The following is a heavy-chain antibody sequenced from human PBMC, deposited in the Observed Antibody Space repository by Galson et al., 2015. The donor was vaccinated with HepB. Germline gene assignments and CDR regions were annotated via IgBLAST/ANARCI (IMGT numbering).Heavy chain of an antibody. CDR1: GYTFSSFS. V-gene: IGHV1-18*01. CDR3: ARGALVVVVGATQNNWFDP. Sequence: SVKVSCKASGYTFSSFSITWVRQAPGQGLEWMGWISANKGNTDYAQKLQGRVTVSTDTTTSTAYMELRSLRSDDTAVYYCARGALVVVVGATQNNWFDPWGQGTLVTVSS. D-gene: IGHD2-15*01. CDR2: ISANKGNT. J-gene: IGHJ5*02.